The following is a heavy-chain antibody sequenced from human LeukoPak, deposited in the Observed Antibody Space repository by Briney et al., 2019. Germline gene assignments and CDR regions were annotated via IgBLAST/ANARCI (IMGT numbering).Heavy chain of an antibody. CDR2: IYYSGST. V-gene: IGHV4-59*12. Sequence: SETLSLTCTVSGGSISSYYWSWIRQPPGKGLEWIGYIYYSGSTNYNPSLKSRVTISVDTSKNQFSLKLSSVTAADTAVYYCARLKVLWFGEATWGQGTLVTVSS. CDR3: ARLKVLWFGEAT. CDR1: GGSISSYY. D-gene: IGHD3-10*01. J-gene: IGHJ4*02.